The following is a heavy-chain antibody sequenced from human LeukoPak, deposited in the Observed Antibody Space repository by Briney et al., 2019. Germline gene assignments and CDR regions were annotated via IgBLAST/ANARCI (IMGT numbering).Heavy chain of an antibody. J-gene: IGHJ6*03. Sequence: SVKVSCKASGGTFSSYAISWVRQAPGQGLEWMGGIIPIFGTANYAQKFQGRVTITADKSTSTAYMELSSLRSEDTAVYYCARGPYSSSSRDHYYYMDVWGKGTTVTVSS. CDR3: ARGPYSSSSRDHYYYMDV. CDR2: IIPIFGTA. V-gene: IGHV1-69*06. CDR1: GGTFSSYA. D-gene: IGHD6-6*01.